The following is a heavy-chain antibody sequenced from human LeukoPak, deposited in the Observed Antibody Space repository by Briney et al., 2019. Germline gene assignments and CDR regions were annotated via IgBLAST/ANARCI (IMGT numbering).Heavy chain of an antibody. D-gene: IGHD2-15*01. CDR3: TRTARSPNCSGGTCYFGSDY. V-gene: IGHV3-49*04. J-gene: IGHJ4*02. CDR2: IRSKTYGGTT. Sequence: GGSLRLSCAASGFTFSSYAMSWVRQAPGKGLESVGFIRSKTYGGTTEYAASVKGRFTISRDDSKNIAYLQMNSLITEDTAVYYCTRTARSPNCSGGTCYFGSDYWGQGTLVAVSS. CDR1: GFTFSSYA.